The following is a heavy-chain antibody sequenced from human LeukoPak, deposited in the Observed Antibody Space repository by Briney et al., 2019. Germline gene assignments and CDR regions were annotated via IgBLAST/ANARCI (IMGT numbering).Heavy chain of an antibody. CDR3: ARASRYCSSTSCYADY. Sequence: SETLSLTCTVSGGSISSSDYYWGWIRQPPGKGLEWIGSIYHSGSTYYNPSLKSRVTISVDTSKNQFSLKLSSVTAADTAVYYCARASRYCSSTSCYADYWGQGTLVTVSS. CDR2: IYHSGST. J-gene: IGHJ4*02. V-gene: IGHV4-39*07. D-gene: IGHD2-2*01. CDR1: GGSISSSDYY.